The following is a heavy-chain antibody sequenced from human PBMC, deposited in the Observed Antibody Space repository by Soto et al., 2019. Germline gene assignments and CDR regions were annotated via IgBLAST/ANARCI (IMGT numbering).Heavy chain of an antibody. Sequence: SETLSLTCAVYGGSFANYYWNWTRQPPGKGLEWIGEINYSGSTDYNPSLESRVTISVDTSKNQFSLNLSSVTAADTAIYYCARESEDLTSNFDYWGQGTLVTVSS. CDR2: INYSGST. CDR1: GGSFANYY. J-gene: IGHJ4*02. CDR3: ARESEDLTSNFDY. V-gene: IGHV4-34*01.